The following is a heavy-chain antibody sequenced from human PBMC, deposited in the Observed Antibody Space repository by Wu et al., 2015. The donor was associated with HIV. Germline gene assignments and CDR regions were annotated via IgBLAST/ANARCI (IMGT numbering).Heavy chain of an antibody. D-gene: IGHD6-19*01. CDR1: GGTFSSYA. V-gene: IGHV1-69*13. CDR3: ARDLIQAVAGTGKHYYYYGMDV. CDR2: IIPIFGTA. Sequence: QVQLVQSGAEVKKPGSSVKVSCKASGGTFSSYAISWVRQAPGQGLEWMGRIIPIFGTANYAQKFQGRVTITADESTSTAYMELSSLRSEDTAVYYCARDLIQAVAGTGKHYYYYGMDVWGQGTTVTVSS. J-gene: IGHJ6*02.